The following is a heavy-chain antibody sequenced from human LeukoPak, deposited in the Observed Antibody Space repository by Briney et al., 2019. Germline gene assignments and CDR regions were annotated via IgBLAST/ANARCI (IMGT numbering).Heavy chain of an antibody. V-gene: IGHV4-4*07. CDR2: IYTSGST. CDR1: GGSISSYY. Sequence: SETLSLTCTVSGGSISSYYWSWIRQPAGKGLEWIGRIYTSGSTNYNPSLKSRVTMSVDTSKNQFSLKLSSVTAADPAVYSCARDRINSGSYFLVDYWGQGTLVTVSS. J-gene: IGHJ4*02. CDR3: ARDRINSGSYFLVDY. D-gene: IGHD1-26*01.